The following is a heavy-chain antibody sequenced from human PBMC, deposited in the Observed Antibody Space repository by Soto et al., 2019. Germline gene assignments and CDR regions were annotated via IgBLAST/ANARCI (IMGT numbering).Heavy chain of an antibody. Sequence: QITLKESGPPLVKPTQTLTLTCTFSGFSLSTTGVGVGWIRQPPGKALDWLALIYWDDDKRYSPSLKSRLPITKYTSKNQVVVTTPTMNTIETATYSFGHAPPVTSAGDYWGQGTLVTVSS. V-gene: IGHV2-5*02. CDR2: IYWDDDK. CDR1: GFSLSTTGVG. CDR3: GHAPPVTSAGDY. D-gene: IGHD4-17*01. J-gene: IGHJ4*02.